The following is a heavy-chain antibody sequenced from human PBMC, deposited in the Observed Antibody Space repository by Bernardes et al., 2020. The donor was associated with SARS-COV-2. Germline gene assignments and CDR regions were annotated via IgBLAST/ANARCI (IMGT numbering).Heavy chain of an antibody. CDR3: ARGRHCTNGVCQNFAFDV. Sequence: GGSLRLSCAASGFTFSSYEMNWVRQAPGKGLEWVSYISSSGSTIYYADSVKGRFTISRDNAKNSLYLQMNSLRAEDTAVYYCARGRHCTNGVCQNFAFDVWGQGTMVIVSS. CDR2: ISSSGSTI. D-gene: IGHD2-8*01. V-gene: IGHV3-48*03. CDR1: GFTFSSYE. J-gene: IGHJ3*01.